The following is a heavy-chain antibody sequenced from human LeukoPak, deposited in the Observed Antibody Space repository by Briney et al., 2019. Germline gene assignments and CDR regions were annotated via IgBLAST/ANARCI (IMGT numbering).Heavy chain of an antibody. D-gene: IGHD4-23*01. J-gene: IGHJ4*02. CDR3: ARGADYGGNSVPFDY. Sequence: PSQTLSLTCTVSGGSISSGGHYWGWIHQQPGKGLEWIGYIYHRGTTYYNPSLKSRVSISLDTSKNQVSLKLTSVTAADTAVYYCARGADYGGNSVPFDYWGQGTLVTVSS. V-gene: IGHV4-31*03. CDR1: GGSISSGGHY. CDR2: IYHRGTT.